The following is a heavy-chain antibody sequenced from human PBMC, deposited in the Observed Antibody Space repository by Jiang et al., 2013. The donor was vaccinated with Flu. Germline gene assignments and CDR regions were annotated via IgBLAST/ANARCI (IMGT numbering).Heavy chain of an antibody. Sequence: LVKPTQTLTLTCTFSGFSLSTTGVGVGWIRQAPGKALEWLAIIFWNDDKYYSASLNSRLTITKDTSKNQVVLTMTNMDPVDTATYYCVRRGSGYCSYISCWFDAWGQGTLVTVSS. D-gene: IGHD2-15*01. CDR2: IFWNDDK. J-gene: IGHJ5*02. V-gene: IGHV2-5*01. CDR3: VRRGSGYCSYISCWFDA. CDR1: GFSLSTTGVG.